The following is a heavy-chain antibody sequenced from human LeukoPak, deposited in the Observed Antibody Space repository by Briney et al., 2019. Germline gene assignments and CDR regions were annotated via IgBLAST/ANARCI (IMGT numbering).Heavy chain of an antibody. V-gene: IGHV3-53*01. CDR2: IYSGGST. D-gene: IGHD4-17*01. J-gene: IGHJ4*02. CDR3: ARAMTTVTYFDY. Sequence: GGSLRLSCAASGFTVSSNYMSWVRQAPGKGLEWVSVIYSGGSTYYADSVKGRFTISRDNSKNTLYLQMNSLRAEDTAVYYCARAMTTVTYFDYWGQGTLVTVSS. CDR1: GFTVSSNY.